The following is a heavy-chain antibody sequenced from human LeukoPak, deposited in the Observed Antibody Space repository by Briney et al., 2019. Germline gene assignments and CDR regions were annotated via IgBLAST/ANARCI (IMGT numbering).Heavy chain of an antibody. V-gene: IGHV3-23*01. D-gene: IGHD3-3*01. CDR3: ARRSGDFWSGPDY. CDR2: ISGSSDST. J-gene: IGHJ4*02. CDR1: GFTFSYYA. Sequence: GGSLRLSCAASGFTFSYYAMIWVRQAPGKGLEWVSTISGSSDSTDYTDSVKGRFTVSRDNSKNTLYLQMNSLRVDDTAVYYCARRSGDFWSGPDYWGQGTLVTVSS.